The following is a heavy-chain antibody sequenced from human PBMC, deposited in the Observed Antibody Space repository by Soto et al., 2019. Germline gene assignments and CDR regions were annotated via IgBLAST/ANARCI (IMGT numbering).Heavy chain of an antibody. CDR1: GYTFTSYG. CDR2: ISAYNGNT. Sequence: QVQLVQSGAEVKKPGASVKVSCKASGYTFTSYGISWVRQAPGQGLEWMGWISAYNGNTNYAQKLQGRVTMTTDTSTSSALMELRSLRSDDTAVDYCASDGGYCRGGSRKWGGHAFDIWGQGTMVTVSS. CDR3: ASDGGYCRGGSRKWGGHAFDI. J-gene: IGHJ3*02. D-gene: IGHD2-15*01. V-gene: IGHV1-18*01.